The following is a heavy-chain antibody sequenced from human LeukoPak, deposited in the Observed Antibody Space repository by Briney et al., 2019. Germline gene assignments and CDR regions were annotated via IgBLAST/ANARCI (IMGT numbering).Heavy chain of an antibody. V-gene: IGHV3-23*01. D-gene: IGHD3-3*01. Sequence: GGSLRLSCAVSGLTFSRYAMSWVRQAPGKGLEWVSAISESGTGTYYADSVKGRFTISRDNSKNTLSLQMNSLRAEDTAVYYCAKDYKATYYDFWSDNWFDPWGQGTLVTVSS. J-gene: IGHJ5*02. CDR2: ISESGTGT. CDR1: GLTFSRYA. CDR3: AKDYKATYYDFWSDNWFDP.